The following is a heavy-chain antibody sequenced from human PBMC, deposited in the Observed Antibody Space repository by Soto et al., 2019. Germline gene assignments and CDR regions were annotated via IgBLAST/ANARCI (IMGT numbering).Heavy chain of an antibody. Sequence: NPSETLSLTCTVSGGSISSSSYYWGWIRQPPGKGLEWIGSIYYSGSTYYNPSLKSRVTISVDTSKNQFSLKLSSVTAADTAVYYCARSRGYSGYDLPPDAFDIWGQGTMVTVSS. CDR3: ARSRGYSGYDLPPDAFDI. CDR2: IYYSGST. D-gene: IGHD5-12*01. CDR1: GGSISSSSYY. J-gene: IGHJ3*02. V-gene: IGHV4-39*01.